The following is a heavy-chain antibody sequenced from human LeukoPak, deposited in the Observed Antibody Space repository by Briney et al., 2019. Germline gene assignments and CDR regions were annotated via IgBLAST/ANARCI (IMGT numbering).Heavy chain of an antibody. D-gene: IGHD3-10*01. CDR1: GYSFTSYW. V-gene: IGHV5-51*01. CDR3: ARLLSYGSGGSDYFDY. J-gene: IGHJ4*02. Sequence: GESLKISCKGSGYSFTSYWIGWVRQMPGKGLEWMGIIYPGDSDTRYSPSFQGQVTISADKSISTAYLQWSSLKASDTAMYYCARLLSYGSGGSDYFDYWGQGTLVTVSS. CDR2: IYPGDSDT.